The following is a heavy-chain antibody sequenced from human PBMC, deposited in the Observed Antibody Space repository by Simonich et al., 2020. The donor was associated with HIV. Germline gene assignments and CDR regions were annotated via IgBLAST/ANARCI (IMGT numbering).Heavy chain of an antibody. CDR3: ARRVYYYDSSDYLVPDALDI. CDR1: GGSFSGYY. Sequence: QVQLQQWGAGLLKPSETLSLTCGVYGGSFSGYYWSWIRQPPGKGLEWLGEINHSERTNDNLTLKSRVTISEDTSKNQFSRKLSSVTAADTAVYYCARRVYYYDSSDYLVPDALDIWGRGTMVIVSS. J-gene: IGHJ3*02. D-gene: IGHD3-22*01. CDR2: INHSERT. V-gene: IGHV4-34*01.